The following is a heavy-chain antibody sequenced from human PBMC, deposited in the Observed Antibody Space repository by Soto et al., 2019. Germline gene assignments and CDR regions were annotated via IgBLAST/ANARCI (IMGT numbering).Heavy chain of an antibody. D-gene: IGHD1-26*01. CDR3: AKPQGVELVPLDTVDWLEP. J-gene: IGHJ5*02. CDR1: VCIFYNFG. CDR2: ISGSGFKK. V-gene: IGHV3-23*01. Sequence: GLCXRLSGSSAVCIFYNFGIILVRHAPGKGLEWISSISGSGFKKYYADSVKGRFTISRDNSESTVYLELNNLSAEDTAVYHCAKPQGVELVPLDTVDWLEPWGQGSVVNVYS.